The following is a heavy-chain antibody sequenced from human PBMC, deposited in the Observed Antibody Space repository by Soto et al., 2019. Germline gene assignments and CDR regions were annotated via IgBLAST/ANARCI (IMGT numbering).Heavy chain of an antibody. D-gene: IGHD3-10*01. CDR3: TREKRYYNNLTSFYFDN. Sequence: EVQLVQSGGGLVQPGGSLRLSCAASGFTFSDYYMDWVRRAPGKGLEWVGRIRNKANNYATEYAASLKGRVTFSRDDSENSLYLQMNSLETEDTAVYWCTREKRYYNNLTSFYFDNWDQGTLVTVSS. V-gene: IGHV3-72*01. CDR2: IRNKANNYAT. J-gene: IGHJ4*02. CDR1: GFTFSDYY.